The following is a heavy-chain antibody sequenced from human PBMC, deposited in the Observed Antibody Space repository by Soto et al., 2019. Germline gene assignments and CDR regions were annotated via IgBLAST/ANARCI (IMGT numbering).Heavy chain of an antibody. CDR1: GGSISSSSYY. CDR2: IYYSGST. D-gene: IGHD3-16*01. CDR3: ARLDDYIWGSLVDY. V-gene: IGHV4-39*01. J-gene: IGHJ4*02. Sequence: QLQLQESGPGLVKPSETLSLTCTVSGGSISSSSYYWGWIRQPPGKGLEWIGSIYYSGSTYYNPSLKSRVTMSVDTSKHQFSLKLSSVTAADTAVYYCARLDDYIWGSLVDYWGQGTLVTVSS.